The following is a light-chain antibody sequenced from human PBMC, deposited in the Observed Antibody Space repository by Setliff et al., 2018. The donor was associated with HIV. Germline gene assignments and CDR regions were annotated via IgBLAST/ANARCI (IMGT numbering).Light chain of an antibody. Sequence: QSALTQPPSVSGAPGQRVTISCTGSSSNIGADFDVHWYQQLPGTAPKLLIYGNSNRPSGVSNRFSGSKSGNTASLTISGLQTEDESDYFCASYTNINTFVFGTGTKATVL. CDR3: ASYTNINTFV. V-gene: IGLV1-40*01. J-gene: IGLJ1*01. CDR1: SSNIGADFD. CDR2: GNS.